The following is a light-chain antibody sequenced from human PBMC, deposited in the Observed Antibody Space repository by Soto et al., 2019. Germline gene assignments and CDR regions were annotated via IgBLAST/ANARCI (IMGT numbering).Light chain of an antibody. V-gene: IGKV4-1*01. CDR3: QQYYSTPHT. J-gene: IGKJ1*01. CDR2: WAS. CDR1: QIVLYNSNNKNF. Sequence: DIVMTQSPNSLAVSLGERATINCKSSQIVLYNSNNKNFLAWYQQKLGQPPKLLIYWASTRESGVPDRFSGSGSGTDFTLTISSLQAEDVAVYYCQQYYSTPHTFGQGTNVDI.